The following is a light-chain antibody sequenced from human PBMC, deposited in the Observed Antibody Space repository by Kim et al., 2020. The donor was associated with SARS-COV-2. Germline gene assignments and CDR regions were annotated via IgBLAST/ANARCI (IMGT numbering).Light chain of an antibody. Sequence: DIQMTQSPYSLSASVGDRVTITCRASQDISNNLAWYQQIPGKVPKLLIYTASTLQSGVPSRFSGSGSGTDFTLTISSLQPEDVATYYCQKHITAPCTFGQGTKVDIK. CDR3: QKHITAPCT. CDR1: QDISNN. J-gene: IGKJ1*01. CDR2: TAS. V-gene: IGKV1-27*01.